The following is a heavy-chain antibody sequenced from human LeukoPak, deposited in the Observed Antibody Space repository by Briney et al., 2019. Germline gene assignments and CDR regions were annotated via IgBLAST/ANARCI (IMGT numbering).Heavy chain of an antibody. CDR1: GGSISSSSYY. J-gene: IGHJ4*02. V-gene: IGHV4-39*01. CDR2: IYYSGST. D-gene: IGHD7-27*01. CDR3: ARHAWGSTCFDY. Sequence: SETLSLTCTVSGGSISSSSYYWGWIRQPPGKGLEWIGSIYYSGSTYYNPSLKSRVTISVDTSKNQFSLKLSSVTAADTAVYYCARHAWGSTCFDYWGQGTLVTVSS.